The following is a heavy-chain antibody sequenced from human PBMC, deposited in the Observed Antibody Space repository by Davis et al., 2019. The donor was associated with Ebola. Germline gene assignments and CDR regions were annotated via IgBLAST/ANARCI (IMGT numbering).Heavy chain of an antibody. CDR1: GYSFTSYW. J-gene: IGHJ4*02. V-gene: IGHV5-10-1*01. D-gene: IGHD3-10*01. CDR3: ARVAVSYYSDY. CDR2: IDPSDSYT. Sequence: KVSCKGSGYSFTSYWISWVRQLPGKGLEWMGRIDPSDSYTNYSPSFQGHVTISADKSISTAYLQWSSLKASDTAMYYCARVAVSYYSDYWGQGILVTVSS.